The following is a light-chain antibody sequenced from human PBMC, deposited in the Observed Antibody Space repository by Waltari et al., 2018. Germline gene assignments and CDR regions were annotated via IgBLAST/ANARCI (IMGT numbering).Light chain of an antibody. J-gene: IGKJ4*01. CDR3: QQYVSYPFT. CDR1: QAISNY. V-gene: IGKV1-16*02. Sequence: DIQMTQSPSSLSASVGDRVTITCRPSQAISNYLAWFQQKPEKAPKSLIYAASRLESRVPSKFSGSGSGTDSTLTSSSLQREDSAAYYCQQYVSYPFTFGGGTKVEIK. CDR2: AAS.